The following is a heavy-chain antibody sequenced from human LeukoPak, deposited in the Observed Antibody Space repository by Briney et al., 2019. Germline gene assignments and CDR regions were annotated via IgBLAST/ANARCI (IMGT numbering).Heavy chain of an antibody. D-gene: IGHD3-9*01. J-gene: IGHJ3*02. CDR3: ARNYDILVLDAFDI. V-gene: IGHV1-18*01. CDR2: ISAYNGNT. CDR1: GGTFSSYA. Sequence: GASVKVSCKASGGTFSSYAISWVRQAPGQGLEWMGWISAYNGNTNYAQKLQGRVTMTTDTSTSTAYMELRSLRSDDTAVYYCARNYDILVLDAFDIWGQGTMVTVSS.